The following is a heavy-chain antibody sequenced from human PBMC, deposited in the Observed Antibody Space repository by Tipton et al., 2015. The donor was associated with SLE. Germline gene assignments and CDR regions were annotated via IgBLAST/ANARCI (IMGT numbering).Heavy chain of an antibody. CDR1: GFTFSSYW. Sequence: GSLRLSCAASGFTFSSYWMHWVRQAPGKGLVWVSRINSDGGSTNYADSVKGRFTISRDNAKNTLYLQMNSLRAEDTAVYYCARDFPPSTMIGYYYYMDVWGKGTTVTVSS. CDR2: INSDGGST. CDR3: ARDFPPSTMIGYYYYMDV. J-gene: IGHJ6*03. V-gene: IGHV3-74*01. D-gene: IGHD3-22*01.